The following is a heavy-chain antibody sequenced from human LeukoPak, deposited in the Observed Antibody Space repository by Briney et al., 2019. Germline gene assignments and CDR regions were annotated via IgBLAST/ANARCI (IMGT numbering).Heavy chain of an antibody. CDR3: ARDRSSTYFDY. D-gene: IGHD2-2*01. V-gene: IGHV3-33*08. Sequence: GGSLRLSCAASGFTFSSNAMTWVRQAPGKGLEWVAVIWYDGTNKYYADSVKGRFTISRDNSKNTLYLQMDSLRAEDTAVYYCARDRSSTYFDYWAQGTPVTVSS. J-gene: IGHJ4*02. CDR1: GFTFSSNA. CDR2: IWYDGTNK.